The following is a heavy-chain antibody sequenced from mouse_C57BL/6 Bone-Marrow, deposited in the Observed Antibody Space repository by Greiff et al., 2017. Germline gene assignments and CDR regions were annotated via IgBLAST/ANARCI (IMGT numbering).Heavy chain of an antibody. V-gene: IGHV1-80*01. CDR3: ARWEVVATRAMDY. J-gene: IGHJ4*01. Sequence: QVQLQPSWAELVKPGASVKISCKASGYAFSSYWMNWVKQRPGKGLEWLGQIYPGDGDTNYNGKFKGKATLTADKSSSTAYMQLSSLTSEDSAVYFCARWEVVATRAMDYWGQGTSVTVSS. D-gene: IGHD1-1*01. CDR2: IYPGDGDT. CDR1: GYAFSSYW.